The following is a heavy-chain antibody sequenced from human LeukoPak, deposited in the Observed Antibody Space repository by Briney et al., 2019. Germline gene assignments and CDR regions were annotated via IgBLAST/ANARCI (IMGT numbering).Heavy chain of an antibody. CDR1: GGSFSGYY. Sequence: SETLSLTCAVYGGSFSGYYWSWIRQPPGKGLEWIGEINHSGSTYYNPSLKSRVTISVDTSKNQFSLKLSSVTAADTAVYYCARDRLGSFYYFNYSGQGTLVTVSS. D-gene: IGHD6-13*01. V-gene: IGHV4-34*01. CDR2: INHSGST. J-gene: IGHJ4*02. CDR3: ARDRLGSFYYFNY.